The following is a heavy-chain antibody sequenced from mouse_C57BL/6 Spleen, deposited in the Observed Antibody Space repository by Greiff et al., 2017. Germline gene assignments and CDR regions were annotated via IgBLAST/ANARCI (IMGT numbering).Heavy chain of an antibody. D-gene: IGHD1-1*01. CDR1: GYTFTSYW. J-gene: IGHJ4*01. V-gene: IGHV1-53*01. Sequence: QVQLQQPGTELVKPGASVKLSCKASGYTFTSYWMHWVKQRPGQGLEWIGNINPSNGGTNYNEKFKSKATLTVDKSSSTAYMQLSSLTSEDSAVYYCARGSYYGSSGYYAMDYWGQGTSGTVSS. CDR3: ARGSYYGSSGYYAMDY. CDR2: INPSNGGT.